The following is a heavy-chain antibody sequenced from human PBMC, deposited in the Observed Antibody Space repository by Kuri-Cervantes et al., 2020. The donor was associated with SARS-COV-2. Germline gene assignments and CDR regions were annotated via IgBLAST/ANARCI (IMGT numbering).Heavy chain of an antibody. V-gene: IGHV1-18*01. CDR2: ISAYNGNT. CDR1: GYTFTSYG. CDR3: ARERRSLLWFGEFFDY. J-gene: IGHJ4*02. D-gene: IGHD3-10*01. Sequence: ASVKVSCKASGYTFTSYGISGVRQAPGQGLEWMGWISAYNGNTNYAQKLQGRVTMTTDTSTSTAYMELRSLRSDDTAVYYCARERRSLLWFGEFFDYWGQGTLVTVSS.